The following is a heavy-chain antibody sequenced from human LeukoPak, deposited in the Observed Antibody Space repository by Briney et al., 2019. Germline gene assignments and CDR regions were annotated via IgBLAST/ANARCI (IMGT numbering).Heavy chain of an antibody. V-gene: IGHV4-34*01. J-gene: IGHJ5*02. CDR3: ARVRRARSYYDFWSGYYTFDP. CDR1: GGSFSGYY. CDR2: INHGGIT. D-gene: IGHD3-3*01. Sequence: SETLSLTCAVYGGSFSGYYWSWIRQPPGKGLEWIGEINHGGITNYNPSLKSRVTISVDTSKNQFSLKLSSVTAADTAVYYCARVRRARSYYDFWSGYYTFDPWGQGTLVTVSS.